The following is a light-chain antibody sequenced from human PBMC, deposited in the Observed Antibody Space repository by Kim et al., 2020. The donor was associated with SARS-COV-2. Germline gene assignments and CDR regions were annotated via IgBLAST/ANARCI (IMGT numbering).Light chain of an antibody. CDR2: EVS. CDR1: SSDVGGYNH. V-gene: IGLV2-8*01. CDR3: TSFAGSNSVV. J-gene: IGLJ2*01. Sequence: GQSVTISCTGPSSDVGGYNHVSWYQHHPGKAPKRMIYEVSQRPSGVPDRFSGSKSGNTASLTVSGLQAEDEADYYCTSFAGSNSVVFGGGTQLTVL.